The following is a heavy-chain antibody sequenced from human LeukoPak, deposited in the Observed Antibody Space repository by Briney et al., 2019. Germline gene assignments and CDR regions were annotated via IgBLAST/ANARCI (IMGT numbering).Heavy chain of an antibody. D-gene: IGHD3-22*01. CDR2: MNPNSGNT. V-gene: IGHV1-8*01. CDR1: GYTFTSYD. J-gene: IGHJ4*02. CDR3: ARGRTYYYDSSGYPDDY. Sequence: ASVKVSCKVSGYTFTSYDINWVRQATGQGLEWMGWMNPNSGNTGYAQKFQGRVTMTRNTSISTAYMELSSLRSEDTAVYYCARGRTYYYDSSGYPDDYWGQGTLVTVSS.